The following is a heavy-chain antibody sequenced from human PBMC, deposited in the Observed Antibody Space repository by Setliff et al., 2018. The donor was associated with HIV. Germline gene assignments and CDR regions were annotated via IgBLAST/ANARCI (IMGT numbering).Heavy chain of an antibody. V-gene: IGHV4-34*01. D-gene: IGHD3-16*01. Sequence: PSETLSLTCAVYGGSFSDNYWSWIRQSPGKGLEWIGEINHSGRTKYSPSLRSRVSISVDTSKNQFSLRLSSVTATDTAVYYCARSGGPTFDPWGQGTLVTVSS. CDR1: GGSFSDNY. CDR3: ARSGGPTFDP. CDR2: INHSGRT. J-gene: IGHJ5*02.